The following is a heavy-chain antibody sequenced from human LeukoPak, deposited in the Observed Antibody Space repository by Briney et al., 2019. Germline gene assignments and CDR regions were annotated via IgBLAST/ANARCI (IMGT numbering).Heavy chain of an antibody. CDR1: GFTFSSYA. CDR3: AITGYDYGDYCRY. CDR2: IRSSTSYI. D-gene: IGHD4-17*01. J-gene: IGHJ4*02. V-gene: IGHV3-21*01. Sequence: GGSLRLSCAASGFTFSSYAMSWVRQGPGKGLEWVSSIRSSTSYIYYADSVKGRFTISRDNSKNSLYLQMNSLSPEDTAVYYCAITGYDYGDYCRYWGQGTLVTVSS.